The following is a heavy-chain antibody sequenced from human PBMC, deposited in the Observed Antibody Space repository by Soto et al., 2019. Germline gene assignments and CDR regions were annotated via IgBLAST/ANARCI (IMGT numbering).Heavy chain of an antibody. J-gene: IGHJ4*02. CDR3: VHSPNVAFGY. D-gene: IGHD2-15*01. CDR1: GESFGGFY. Sequence: SETLSLTCAVYGESFGGFYWSWVRQSPGNGLDWIGEISQTQTTAYTPSLKSRVSISADTSKKQFSLTLTSVTAADTAVYYCVHSPNVAFGYWGKGTRVTVAS. CDR2: ISQTQTT. V-gene: IGHV4-34*01.